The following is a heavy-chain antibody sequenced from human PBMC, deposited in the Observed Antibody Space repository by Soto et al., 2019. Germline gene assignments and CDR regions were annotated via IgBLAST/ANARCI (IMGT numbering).Heavy chain of an antibody. CDR3: ARLDIVVVVAATGEFFDY. V-gene: IGHV3-11*01. D-gene: IGHD2-15*01. CDR2: ISSSGSNI. J-gene: IGHJ4*02. Sequence: GGSLRLSCAASGFTFSDYYMSWIRQAPGKGLEWVSYISSSGSNIYYADSVKGRFTISRDNAKNSLYLQMNSLRAEDTAVYYCARLDIVVVVAATGEFFDYWGQGTLVTVSS. CDR1: GFTFSDYY.